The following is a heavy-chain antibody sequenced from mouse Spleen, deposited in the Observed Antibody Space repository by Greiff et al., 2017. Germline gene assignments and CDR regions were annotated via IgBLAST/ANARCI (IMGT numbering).Heavy chain of an antibody. V-gene: IGHV2-4-1*01. CDR1: GFSLTSYG. CDR2: IWSGGST. D-gene: IGHD2-2*01. Sequence: VQLQQSGPGLVQPSQSLSITCTVSGFSLTSYGVHWVRQSPGKGLEWLGVIWSGGSTDYNAAFISRLSISKDNSKSQVFFKMNSLQADDTAIYYCARNGRGYDDPFAYWGQGTLVTVSA. J-gene: IGHJ3*01. CDR3: ARNGRGYDDPFAY.